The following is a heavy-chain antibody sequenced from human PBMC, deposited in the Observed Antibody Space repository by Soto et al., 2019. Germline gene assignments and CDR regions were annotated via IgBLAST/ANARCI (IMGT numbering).Heavy chain of an antibody. CDR1: GGSISSYY. Sequence: SETLSLTCTVSGGSISSYYWSWIRQPPGKGLEWIGYIYYSGNTNYNPSLKSRVTISVDTSKNQFSLKLSSVTAADTAVYYCASYNWNYGSRYFDYWGQGTLVTVSS. V-gene: IGHV4-59*01. J-gene: IGHJ4*02. CDR3: ASYNWNYGSRYFDY. CDR2: IYYSGNT. D-gene: IGHD1-7*01.